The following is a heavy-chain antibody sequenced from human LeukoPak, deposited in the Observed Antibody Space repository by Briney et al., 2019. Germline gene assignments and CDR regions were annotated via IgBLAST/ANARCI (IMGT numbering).Heavy chain of an antibody. CDR1: GYTFTGYY. Sequence: ASVKASCKASGYTFTGYYMHWVRQAPGQGLEWMGWINPNSGGTNYAQKFQGRVTMTRDTSISTAYMELSRLRSDDTAVYYCARELRASPNWFDPWGQGTLVTVSS. CDR3: ARELRASPNWFDP. J-gene: IGHJ5*02. V-gene: IGHV1-2*02. CDR2: INPNSGGT.